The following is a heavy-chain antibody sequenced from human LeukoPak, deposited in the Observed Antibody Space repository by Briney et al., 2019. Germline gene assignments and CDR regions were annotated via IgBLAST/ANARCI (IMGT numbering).Heavy chain of an antibody. CDR3: ARAIGVYCTSTSCLPKWFDP. CDR1: GYTFTSYA. J-gene: IGHJ5*02. Sequence: ASVTVSCTASGYTFTSYAMNWVRQAPGQGLEWMGWNNTNTGNPTYAQGFTGRFVFSLDTSVSTAYLQISSLKAEDTAVYYCARAIGVYCTSTSCLPKWFDPWGQGTLVTVSS. D-gene: IGHD2-2*01. CDR2: NNTNTGNP. V-gene: IGHV7-4-1*02.